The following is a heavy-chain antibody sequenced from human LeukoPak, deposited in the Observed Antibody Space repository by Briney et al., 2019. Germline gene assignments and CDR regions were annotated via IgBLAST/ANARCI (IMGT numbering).Heavy chain of an antibody. CDR2: INPSGGST. Sequence: ASVKVSCTASGYTFTSYGISWVRQAPGQGLEWMGIINPSGGSTSYAQKFQGRVTMTRDTSTSTVYMELSSLRSEDTAVYYCARDRVGSGWLLHYYYYGMDVWGQGTTVTVSS. V-gene: IGHV1-46*01. J-gene: IGHJ6*02. CDR3: ARDRVGSGWLLHYYYYGMDV. D-gene: IGHD6-19*01. CDR1: GYTFTSYG.